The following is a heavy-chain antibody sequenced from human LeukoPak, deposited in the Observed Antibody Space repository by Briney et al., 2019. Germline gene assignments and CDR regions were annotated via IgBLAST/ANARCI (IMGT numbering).Heavy chain of an antibody. D-gene: IGHD3-3*01. CDR3: ARGDYDFWSGYHFDY. CDR1: GGSFSGYY. CDR2: INHSGST. V-gene: IGHV4-34*01. J-gene: IGHJ4*02. Sequence: SETLSLTCAVYGGSFSGYYWSWIRQPPGKGLEWIGEINHSGSTNYNPSFKSRVTISVDTSKNQFSLKLSSVTAADTAVYYCARGDYDFWSGYHFDYWGQGTRVTVSS.